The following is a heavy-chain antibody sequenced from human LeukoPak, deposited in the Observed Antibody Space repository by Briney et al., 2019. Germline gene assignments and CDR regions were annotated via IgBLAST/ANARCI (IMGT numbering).Heavy chain of an antibody. CDR1: GGSTSSSSYN. CDR2: IYYSGST. D-gene: IGHD2-15*01. CDR3: ARDFGYCSGGSCYGVDY. J-gene: IGHJ4*02. V-gene: IGHV4-39*07. Sequence: SETLSLTCTVSGGSTSSSSYNWGWIRQPPGKGLEWIASIYYSGSTNYNPSLKSRVTMSVDTSKNQFSLKLSSVTAADTAVYYCARDFGYCSGGSCYGVDYWGQGTLVTVSS.